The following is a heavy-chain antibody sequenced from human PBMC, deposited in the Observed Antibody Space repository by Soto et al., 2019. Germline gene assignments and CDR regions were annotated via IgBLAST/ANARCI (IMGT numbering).Heavy chain of an antibody. V-gene: IGHV1-2*02. CDR2: INPNTGGT. CDR1: GYTFTAYY. Sequence: QVPLVQSGAEVKKPGASVKVSCKASGYTFTAYYIHWVRQAPGQGLEWVGWINPNTGGTNYAQTFQGRVTLTRDTSINTAYMELNRLRSDDTAVYYCARDGHRSGDYWGQGALVTVSS. CDR3: ARDGHRSGDY. J-gene: IGHJ4*02. D-gene: IGHD1-26*01.